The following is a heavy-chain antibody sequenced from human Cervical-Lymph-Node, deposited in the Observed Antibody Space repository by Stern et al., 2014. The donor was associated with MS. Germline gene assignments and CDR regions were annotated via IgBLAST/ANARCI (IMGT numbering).Heavy chain of an antibody. CDR3: ARDHIIEAIAFPAGWLDP. V-gene: IGHV1-3*01. J-gene: IGHJ5*02. D-gene: IGHD2-21*01. CDR2: INAGNGHT. Sequence: QVQLVESGAEVKKPGASVKISCKASGYIFSNYAVHWVRQAPGQRLEWMGWINAGNGHTKYSQNFQGRVTITRDTSASTAYMEMSSLRSEDTAVYFCARDHIIEAIAFPAGWLDPWGQGTPVTVSS. CDR1: GYIFSNYA.